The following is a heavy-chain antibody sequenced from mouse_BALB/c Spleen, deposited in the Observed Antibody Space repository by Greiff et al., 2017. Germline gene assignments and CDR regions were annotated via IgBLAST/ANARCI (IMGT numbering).Heavy chain of an antibody. CDR3: ARQGRDY. V-gene: IGHV1S81*02. J-gene: IGHJ2*01. CDR2: INPSNGRT. Sequence: QVQLQQPGAELVKPGASVKLSCKASGYTFTSYWMHWVKQRPGQGLEWIGEINPSNGRTNYNEKFKSKATLTVDKSSSTAYMQLSSLTSEDSAVYYCARQGRDYWGQGTTFTVSS. CDR1: GYTFTSYW.